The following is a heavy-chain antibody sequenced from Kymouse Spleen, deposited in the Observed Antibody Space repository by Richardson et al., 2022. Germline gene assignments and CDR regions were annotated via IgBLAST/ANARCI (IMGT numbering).Heavy chain of an antibody. CDR2: IWYDGSNK. CDR3: ARDTVTNPYYYYGMDV. J-gene: IGHJ6*02. CDR1: GFTFSSYG. D-gene: IGHD4-17*01. V-gene: IGHV3-33*01. Sequence: QVQLVESGGGVVQPGRSLRLSCAASGFTFSSYGMHWVRQAPGKGLEWVAVIWYDGSNKYYADSVKGRFTISRDNSKNTLYLQMNSLRAEDTAVYYCARDTVTNPYYYYGMDVWGQGTTVTVSS.